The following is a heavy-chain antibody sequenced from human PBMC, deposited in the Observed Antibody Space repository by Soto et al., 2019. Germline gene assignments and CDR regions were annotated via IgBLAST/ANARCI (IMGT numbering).Heavy chain of an antibody. V-gene: IGHV1-18*01. CDR2: ISAYNGNT. J-gene: IGHJ6*03. CDR1: GYTFTGDG. Sequence: ASVKVSCKASGYTFTGDGIGWVRQAPGQGLEWMGWISAYNGNTNYAQKLQGRVTMTTDTSTSTAYMELRSLRSDDTAVYYCARDGYYDFWSGYRSVYMDVWGKGTTVTVSS. CDR3: ARDGYYDFWSGYRSVYMDV. D-gene: IGHD3-3*01.